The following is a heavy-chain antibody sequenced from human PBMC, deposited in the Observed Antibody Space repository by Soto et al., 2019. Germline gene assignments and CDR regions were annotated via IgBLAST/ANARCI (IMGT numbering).Heavy chain of an antibody. Sequence: GGSLRLSCAASGFTFSIYSMTWVRQAPGKGLEWVSSIGDTSSDIYYADSVKGRFTVSRDNTKNSLYLQLNSLRVEDTAVYYCARGIVCSDTNCDYSSYGMDVWGQGTPVTVS. CDR1: GFTFSIYS. CDR3: ARGIVCSDTNCDYSSYGMDV. J-gene: IGHJ6*02. D-gene: IGHD2-2*01. CDR2: IGDTSSDI. V-gene: IGHV3-21*01.